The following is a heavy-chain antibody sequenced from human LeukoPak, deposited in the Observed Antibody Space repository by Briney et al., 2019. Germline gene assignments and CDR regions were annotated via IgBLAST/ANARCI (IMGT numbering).Heavy chain of an antibody. CDR1: GGSISSGDYY. Sequence: SQTLSLNCTVSGGSISSGDYYWGWIRQPPGKGLEWIGYIYYSGSTYYNPSLKSRVTISVDTSKNQFSLKLSSVTAADTAVYYCARDSPGEGYGDLGDYYFDYWGQGTLVTVSS. V-gene: IGHV4-30-4*01. CDR2: IYYSGST. D-gene: IGHD4-17*01. CDR3: ARDSPGEGYGDLGDYYFDY. J-gene: IGHJ4*02.